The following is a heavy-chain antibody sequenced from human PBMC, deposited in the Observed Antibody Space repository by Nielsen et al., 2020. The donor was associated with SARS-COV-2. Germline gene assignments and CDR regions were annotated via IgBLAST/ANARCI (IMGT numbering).Heavy chain of an antibody. V-gene: IGHV4-34*01. CDR1: GGSFSGYY. D-gene: IGHD3-3*01. CDR3: ARGRWSPSRLLNYYQYAMDV. CDR2: ITHAGST. J-gene: IGHJ6*02. Sequence: SETLSLTCAVYGGSFSGYYWTWIRQPPGKGLEWIGQITHAGSTKSNPSLKSQVTISVDTSKNQFSLRLSSVTAADTAVYYCARGRWSPSRLLNYYQYAMDVWGQGTTVTVSS.